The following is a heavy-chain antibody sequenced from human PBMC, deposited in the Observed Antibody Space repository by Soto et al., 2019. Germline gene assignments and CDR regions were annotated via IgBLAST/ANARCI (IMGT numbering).Heavy chain of an antibody. CDR3: ARGGDIVVVVAATPDFLDY. J-gene: IGHJ4*02. Sequence: QVQLVESGGGVVQPGRSLRLSCAASGFTFSSYAMHWVRQAPGKGLEWVAVISYDGSNKYYADSVKGRFTISRDNSKNTLYLQMNSLRAEDTAVYYCARGGDIVVVVAATPDFLDYWGQGTLVTVSS. CDR1: GFTFSSYA. V-gene: IGHV3-30-3*01. D-gene: IGHD2-15*01. CDR2: ISYDGSNK.